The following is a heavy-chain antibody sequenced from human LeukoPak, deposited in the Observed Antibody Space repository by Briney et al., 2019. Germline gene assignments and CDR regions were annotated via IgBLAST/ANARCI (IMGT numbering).Heavy chain of an antibody. V-gene: IGHV1-69*05. CDR2: IIPIFGTA. CDR1: GGTFSSYA. D-gene: IGHD6-6*01. J-gene: IGHJ6*03. CDR3: ARGPWKAHSSSGYYYYYMDV. Sequence: ASVKVSCKASGGTFSSYAISWVRQAPGQGLEWMGGIIPIFGTANYAQKFQGRVTITTDGSTSTAYMELSSLRSEDTAVYYCARGPWKAHSSSGYYYYYMDVWGKGTTVTVSS.